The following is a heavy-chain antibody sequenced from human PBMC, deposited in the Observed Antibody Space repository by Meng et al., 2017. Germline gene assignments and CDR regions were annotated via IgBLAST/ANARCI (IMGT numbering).Heavy chain of an antibody. D-gene: IGHD4-17*01. V-gene: IGHV7-4-1*01. CDR2: INTNTGNQ. CDR3: ARTALYGDSVDY. CDR1: ASPFTRYA. Sequence: NKPGAEWKASCTASASPFTRYALNWARQAPGQRREWVGWINTNTGNQTYDKGFTGRFVFSLDTSVRKAYLQIRSLKAEDTAVYYCARTALYGDSVDYWGKGTLVTVSS. J-gene: IGHJ4*02.